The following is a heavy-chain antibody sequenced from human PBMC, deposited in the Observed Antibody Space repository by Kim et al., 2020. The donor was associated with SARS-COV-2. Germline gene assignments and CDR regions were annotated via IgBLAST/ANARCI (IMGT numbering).Heavy chain of an antibody. D-gene: IGHD2-21*01. Sequence: NYNPSRKSRVAISVDTSNNHFSLKVNSVTAADTAVYYCAKIRSGGASFDFWGQGVLVTVSS. V-gene: IGHV4-61*03. J-gene: IGHJ4*02. CDR3: AKIRSGGASFDF.